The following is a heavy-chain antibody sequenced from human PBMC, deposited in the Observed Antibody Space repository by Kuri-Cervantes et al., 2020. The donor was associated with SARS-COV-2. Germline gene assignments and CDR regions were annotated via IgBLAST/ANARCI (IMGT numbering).Heavy chain of an antibody. CDR1: GFTFSSYS. V-gene: IGHV3-48*02. D-gene: IGHD3-3*01. J-gene: IGHJ6*02. CDR3: ARDLLNVWSGYYYYYGMDV. Sequence: GESLKISCAASGFTFSSYSMNWVRQAPGKGLEWVSYISSSSTIYYADSVKGRFTISRDNAKNSLYLQMNSLRDEDTAVYYCARDLLNVWSGYYYYYGMDVWDQGTTVTVSS. CDR2: ISSSSTI.